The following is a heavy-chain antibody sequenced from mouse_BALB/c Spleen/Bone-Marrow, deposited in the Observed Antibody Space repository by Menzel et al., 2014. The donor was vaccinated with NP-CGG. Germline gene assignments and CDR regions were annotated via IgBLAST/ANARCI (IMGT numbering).Heavy chain of an antibody. Sequence: EVMLVESGGGLVQPGGSLKLSCAASGFTFSSYGMSWVRQTPDKRLGFVATINTNGGDTYYPDSVKGRFTISRDNAKNALYLQMSSLKSEDTAMYYCARGDDYVSWFAYWGQGTLVTVSA. D-gene: IGHD2-4*01. CDR1: GFTFSSYG. V-gene: IGHV5-6-3*01. J-gene: IGHJ3*01. CDR2: INTNGGDT. CDR3: ARGDDYVSWFAY.